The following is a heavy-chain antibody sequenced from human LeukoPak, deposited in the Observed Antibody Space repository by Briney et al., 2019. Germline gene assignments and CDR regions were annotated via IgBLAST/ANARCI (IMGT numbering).Heavy chain of an antibody. CDR2: IYPGDSDT. D-gene: IGHD6-13*01. CDR1: GYTFTNYW. V-gene: IGHV5-51*01. Sequence: GESLKISCKGSGYTFTNYWIGWVRPMPGKGLEWMGIIYPGDSDTRYSPSFQGQVTISADKSISTAYLQWSSLKASDTAMYYCARIAAAGTSGDFDYWGQGTLVTVSS. CDR3: ARIAAAGTSGDFDY. J-gene: IGHJ4*02.